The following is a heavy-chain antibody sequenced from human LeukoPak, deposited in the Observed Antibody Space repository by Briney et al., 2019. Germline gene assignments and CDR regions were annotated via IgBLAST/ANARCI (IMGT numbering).Heavy chain of an antibody. J-gene: IGHJ4*02. V-gene: IGHV3-11*04. CDR3: ARARSDWLSHTYYFDY. Sequence: GGSLRLSCAASGFTFSDYYMSWIRQAPWKGLEWVSSISSGDTNIYYADSVEGRFTISRDNAKNSLYLQMNSLRAEDTAVYYCARARSDWLSHTYYFDYWGQGTLVTVSS. D-gene: IGHD3-9*01. CDR2: ISSGDTNI. CDR1: GFTFSDYY.